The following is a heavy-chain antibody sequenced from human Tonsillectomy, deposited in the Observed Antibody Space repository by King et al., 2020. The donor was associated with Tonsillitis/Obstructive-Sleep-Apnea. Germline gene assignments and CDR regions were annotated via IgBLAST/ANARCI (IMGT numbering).Heavy chain of an antibody. Sequence: VQLVESGGGLVQPGVSLRLSCAASGFTFSTYAMSWVRQAPGKGLEWVSGFGASGGTTYYADSVKGRFTISRDNSKNTLYLQMNSLRAEDTALYYCAKGSHDFDYWGQGTLVTVSS. CDR1: GFTFSTYA. CDR3: AKGSHDFDY. CDR2: FGASGGTT. V-gene: IGHV3-23*04. J-gene: IGHJ4*02.